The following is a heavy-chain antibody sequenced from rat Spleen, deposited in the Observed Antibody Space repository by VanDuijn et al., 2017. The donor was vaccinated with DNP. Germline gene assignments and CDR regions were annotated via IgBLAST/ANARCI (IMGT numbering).Heavy chain of an antibody. J-gene: IGHJ2*01. D-gene: IGHD4-3*01. V-gene: IGHV5-22*01. CDR3: ARWYNPGYCFDY. CDR1: GFTFSDYY. CDR2: IGYDGDSN. Sequence: EVQLVESGGDLVQPGRSLTLSCAASGFTFSDYYMAWVRQTPTEGLAWVAYIGYDGDSNYNGDSVQGRFTISRDNAKSTLYLQMNSLRSEDMATYYCARWYNPGYCFDYWGQGVMVTVSS.